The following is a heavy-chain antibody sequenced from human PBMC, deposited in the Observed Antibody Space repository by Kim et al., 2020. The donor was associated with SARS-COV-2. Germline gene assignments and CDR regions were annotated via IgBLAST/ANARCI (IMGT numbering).Heavy chain of an antibody. Sequence: GESLKISCKGSGYSFTSYWIGWVRQMPGKGLEWMGIIYPGDSDTRYSPSFQGQVTISADKSISTAYLQWSSLKASDTAMYYCSRPVGVPPPHWYFDLWGRGTLVTVYS. CDR2: IYPGDSDT. V-gene: IGHV5-51*01. CDR3: SRPVGVPPPHWYFDL. D-gene: IGHD1-26*01. J-gene: IGHJ2*01. CDR1: GYSFTSYW.